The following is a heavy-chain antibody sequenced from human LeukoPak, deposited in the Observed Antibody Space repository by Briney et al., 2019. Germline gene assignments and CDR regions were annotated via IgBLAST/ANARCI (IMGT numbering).Heavy chain of an antibody. J-gene: IGHJ4*02. CDR1: GYTFTSYG. V-gene: IGHV1-18*01. CDR3: ARAGGYCGRISCPYYFDY. CDR2: ISAYNGNT. Sequence: ASVKVSCKASGYTFTSYGISWVRQAPGQGLEWMGWISAYNGNTNYAQKLQGRVTMTTDTSTSTAYMELSSLRSEDTAVYYCARAGGYCGRISCPYYFDYWGQGSLVAVSS. D-gene: IGHD2-15*01.